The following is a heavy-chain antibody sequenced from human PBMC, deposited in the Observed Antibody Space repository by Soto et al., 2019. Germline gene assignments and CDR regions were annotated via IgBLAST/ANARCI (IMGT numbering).Heavy chain of an antibody. J-gene: IGHJ4*02. CDR3: ATGGVIYPH. CDR1: GFTFSSYA. V-gene: IGHV3-23*01. D-gene: IGHD2-21*01. CDR2: ISGSGDST. Sequence: QPGGSLRLSCAASGFTFSSYAMSWVRQAPGKGLEWVSAISGSGDSTYYADSMKGRFTISRDNSSNTLYLQMNSLRAEDTAVYYCATGGVIYPHWGQGTLVTVSS.